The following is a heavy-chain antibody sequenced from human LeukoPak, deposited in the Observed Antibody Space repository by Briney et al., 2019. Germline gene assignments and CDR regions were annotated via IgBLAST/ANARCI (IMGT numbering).Heavy chain of an antibody. D-gene: IGHD3-9*01. J-gene: IGHJ4*02. V-gene: IGHV4-61*05. CDR2: IYYSGST. Sequence: SETLSLTCTVSGGSISSNSYYWGWIRQPPGKGLEWIGYIYYSGSTNYNPSLKSRVTISVDKSKNQFSLKLSSVTAADTAVYYCAKSKDILTGYCFDYWGQGTLVTVSS. CDR3: AKSKDILTGYCFDY. CDR1: GGSISSNSYY.